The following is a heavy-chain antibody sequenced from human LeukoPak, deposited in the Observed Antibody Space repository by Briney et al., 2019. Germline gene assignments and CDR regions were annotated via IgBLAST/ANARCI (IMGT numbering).Heavy chain of an antibody. V-gene: IGHV4-30-4*01. CDR3: ARGSCESSSWFDP. CDR2: IYYSGST. D-gene: IGHD2-2*01. Sequence: SETLSLTCTVSSGSISSGDYYWSWIRQPPGKGLEWIGYIYYSGSTYYNPSLKSRVTISVDTSKNQFSLKLSSVTAADTAVYYCARGSCESSSWFDPWGQGTLVTVSS. J-gene: IGHJ5*02. CDR1: SGSISSGDYY.